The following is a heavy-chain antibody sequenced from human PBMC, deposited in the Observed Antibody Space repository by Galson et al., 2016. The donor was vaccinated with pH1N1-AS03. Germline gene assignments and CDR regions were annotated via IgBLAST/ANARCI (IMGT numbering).Heavy chain of an antibody. D-gene: IGHD3-10*01. CDR1: GFNFTDFY. J-gene: IGHJ1*01. Sequence: SLRLSCAASGFNFTDFYMTWVRQAPGKGLEWLSSISVTGKTIYYADSVEGRFTISRDNFKNSVYLHLDNLRAEDTAVYHCARDSMVLRGILRYWGQGTRVTVS. V-gene: IGHV3-11*01. CDR2: ISVTGKTI. CDR3: ARDSMVLRGILRY.